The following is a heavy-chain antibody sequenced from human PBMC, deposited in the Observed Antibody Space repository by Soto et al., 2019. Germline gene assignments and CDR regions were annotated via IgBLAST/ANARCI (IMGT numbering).Heavy chain of an antibody. D-gene: IGHD2-21*02. J-gene: IGHJ6*02. Sequence: PXVCLRLSCAASGFTFSSYSIHWVRQAPGRGLEWVSAITRNSDIYYADSVKGRFTISRDNAKNSVSLQMDSLRAEDTAVYYCARAETAWPLAYGLDACGQGTTVTVSS. CDR2: ITRNSDI. V-gene: IGHV3-21*01. CDR3: ARAETAWPLAYGLDA. CDR1: GFTFSSYS.